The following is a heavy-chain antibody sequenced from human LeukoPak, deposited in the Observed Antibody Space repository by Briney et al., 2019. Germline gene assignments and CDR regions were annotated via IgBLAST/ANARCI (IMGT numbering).Heavy chain of an antibody. CDR3: ARDSGRFGEEYYYYYYYMDV. Sequence: ASVKVSCKASGYTFTGYYMHWVRQAPGQGLEWMGRINPNSGGTNYAQKFQGRVTMTRDTSISTAYMELSRLRSDDTAVYYCARDSGRFGEEYYYYYYYMDVRGKGTTVTVSS. V-gene: IGHV1-2*06. J-gene: IGHJ6*03. CDR1: GYTFTGYY. CDR2: INPNSGGT. D-gene: IGHD3-10*01.